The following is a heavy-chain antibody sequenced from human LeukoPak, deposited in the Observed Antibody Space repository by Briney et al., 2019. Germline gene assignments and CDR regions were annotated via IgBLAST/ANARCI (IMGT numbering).Heavy chain of an antibody. Sequence: GGSLRFSGAASGFTVSGNYLSWVRQAPGKGLGWGSVIYSGGSTYYADSVKDRFTISRDNSKNTLYLQMNSLRAEDTAVYYCAGEPGGAAPTYFDYWGQGTLVTVSS. V-gene: IGHV3-53*01. J-gene: IGHJ4*02. CDR2: IYSGGST. D-gene: IGHD6-6*01. CDR1: GFTVSGNY. CDR3: AGEPGGAAPTYFDY.